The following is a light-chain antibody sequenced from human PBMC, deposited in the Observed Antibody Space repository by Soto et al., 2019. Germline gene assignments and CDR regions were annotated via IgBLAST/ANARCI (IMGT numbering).Light chain of an antibody. CDR3: QQYNTYPHT. V-gene: IGKV1-5*01. CDR2: DAS. Sequence: DIQMTQSPSTLSASIGDRVTVTCRASPSISTWLAWYQQKPGKAPNLLIYDASSLESGVPSRVSGRGSGTEFTLTISSLQADDFATYYCQQYNTYPHTFGQGTKLEIK. CDR1: PSISTW. J-gene: IGKJ2*01.